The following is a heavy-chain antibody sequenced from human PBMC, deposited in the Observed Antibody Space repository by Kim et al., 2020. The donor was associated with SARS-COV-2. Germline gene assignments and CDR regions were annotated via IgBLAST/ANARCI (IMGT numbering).Heavy chain of an antibody. CDR3: ARHRDGYNYPLDY. Sequence: YSPSFQGQVTISADKSISTAYLQWSSLKASDTAMYYCARHRDGYNYPLDYWGQGTLVTVSS. J-gene: IGHJ4*02. D-gene: IGHD5-12*01. V-gene: IGHV5-51*01.